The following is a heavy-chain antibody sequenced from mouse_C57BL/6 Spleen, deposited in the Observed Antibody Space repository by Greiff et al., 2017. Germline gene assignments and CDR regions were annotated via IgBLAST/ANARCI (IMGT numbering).Heavy chain of an antibody. CDR2: INPGSGGT. Sequence: VKLMESGAELVRPGTSVKVSCKASGYAFTNYLIEWVKQRPGQGLEWIGVINPGSGGTNYNEKFKGKATLTADKSSSTAYMQLSSLTSEDSAVYFCARSYDYDPFAYWGQGTLVTVSA. D-gene: IGHD2-4*01. V-gene: IGHV1-54*01. CDR3: ARSYDYDPFAY. J-gene: IGHJ3*01. CDR1: GYAFTNYL.